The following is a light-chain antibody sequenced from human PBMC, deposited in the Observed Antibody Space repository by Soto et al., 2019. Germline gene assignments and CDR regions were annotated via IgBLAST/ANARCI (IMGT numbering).Light chain of an antibody. V-gene: IGKV1-16*01. CDR2: AAT. Sequence: DIHMTQSPSSLSASVGDRVTITCRASHPININLVWFQQKPGKAPKSLIYAATNLQSGVPSRFIGSGGGTDFSLTISSLQPEDVATYYCQQYQRHPPSFGGGTKLEIK. CDR1: HPININ. CDR3: QQYQRHPPS. J-gene: IGKJ4*01.